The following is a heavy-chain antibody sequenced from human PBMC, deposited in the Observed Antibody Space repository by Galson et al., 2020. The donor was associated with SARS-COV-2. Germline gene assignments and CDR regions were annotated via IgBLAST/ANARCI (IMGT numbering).Heavy chain of an antibody. CDR1: GFTFSSYS. D-gene: IGHD3-22*01. J-gene: IGHJ1*01. Sequence: KIGESLKISCAASGFTFSSYSMNWVRQAPGKGLEWVSSISSSSSYIYYADSVKGRFTISRDNAKNSLYLQMNSLIAEDTAVYYCARAPMEYYDSSGDLEREVYFEYWGQGTLVTVSS. V-gene: IGHV3-21*01. CDR2: ISSSSSYI. CDR3: ARAPMEYYDSSGDLEREVYFEY.